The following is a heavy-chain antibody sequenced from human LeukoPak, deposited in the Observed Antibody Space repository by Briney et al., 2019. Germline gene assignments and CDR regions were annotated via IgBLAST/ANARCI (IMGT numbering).Heavy chain of an antibody. CDR3: ARDPRSAAGTSQMRWDV. J-gene: IGHJ6*02. V-gene: IGHV4-59*01. CDR2: VYYSGST. D-gene: IGHD6-13*01. CDR1: GDSIRDYY. Sequence: PSETLSLTCTVSGDSIRDYYWTCIRQSPGKGLEWIGNVYYSGSTNYNPSLTSRVTISIDTSKTQFSLKLTSVTDADTAVYYCARDPRSAAGTSQMRWDVWGQGTTVTVSS.